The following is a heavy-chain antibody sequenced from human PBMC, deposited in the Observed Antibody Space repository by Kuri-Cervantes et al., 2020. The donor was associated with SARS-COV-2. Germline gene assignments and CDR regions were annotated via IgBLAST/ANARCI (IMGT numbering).Heavy chain of an antibody. Sequence: SETLSLTCTVSGGSISSYYRSWIRQPPGKGLEWIGYIYYSGSTNYNPSLKSRVTISVDTSKNQFSLKLSSVTAADTAVYYCARVRGDYDFWSGYYRPYYYYGMDVWGQGTTVTVSS. D-gene: IGHD3-3*01. J-gene: IGHJ6*02. V-gene: IGHV4-59*01. CDR3: ARVRGDYDFWSGYYRPYYYYGMDV. CDR2: IYYSGST. CDR1: GGSISSYY.